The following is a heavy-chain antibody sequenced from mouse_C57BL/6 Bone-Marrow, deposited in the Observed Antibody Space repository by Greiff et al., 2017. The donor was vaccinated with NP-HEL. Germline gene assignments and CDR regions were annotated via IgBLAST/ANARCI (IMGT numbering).Heavy chain of an antibody. D-gene: IGHD2-1*01. J-gene: IGHJ3*01. CDR1: GYTFTSYW. CDR3: ARDGNFYGNLAWFAY. Sequence: QVQLKESGAELVMPGASVKLSCKASGYTFTSYWMHWVKQRPGQGLEWIGEIDPSDSYTNYNQKFKGKSTLTVDKSSSTAYMQLSSLTSEDSAVYYCARDGNFYGNLAWFAYWGQGTLVTVSA. CDR2: IDPSDSYT. V-gene: IGHV1-69*01.